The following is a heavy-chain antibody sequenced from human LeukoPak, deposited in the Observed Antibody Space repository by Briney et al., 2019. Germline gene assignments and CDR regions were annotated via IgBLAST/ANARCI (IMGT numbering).Heavy chain of an antibody. CDR3: ARGRGYYGDYVPFDI. Sequence: PSKTLSLTCAVYGGSFSGYYWSWIRQPPGKGLEWIGEINHSGSTNYNPSLKSRVTISVDTSKNQFSLKLSSVTAADTAVYYCARGRGYYGDYVPFDIWGQGTMVTVSS. CDR2: INHSGST. V-gene: IGHV4-34*01. CDR1: GGSFSGYY. J-gene: IGHJ3*02. D-gene: IGHD4-17*01.